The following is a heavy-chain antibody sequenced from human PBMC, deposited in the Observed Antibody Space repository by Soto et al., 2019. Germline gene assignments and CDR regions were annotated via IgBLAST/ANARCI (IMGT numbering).Heavy chain of an antibody. CDR1: GYTFTGYY. V-gene: IGHV1-2*04. J-gene: IGHJ4*02. CDR3: ARDLCSGGSCYEGPDY. CDR2: INPNSGGT. Sequence: ASVKVSCKASGYTFTGYYMHWVQQAPGQGLEWMGWINPNSGGTNYAQKFQGWVTMTRDTSISTAYMELSRLRSDDTAVYYCARDLCSGGSCYEGPDYWGQGTLVTVSS. D-gene: IGHD2-15*01.